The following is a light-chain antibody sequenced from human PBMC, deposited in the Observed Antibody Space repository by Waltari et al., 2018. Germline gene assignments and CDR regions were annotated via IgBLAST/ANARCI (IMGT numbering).Light chain of an antibody. J-gene: IGKJ1*01. CDR2: CAS. CDR3: QQYNNWPPWT. V-gene: IGKV3-15*01. Sequence: EIVMTQSPATLSVSPGERATLSCRASQSVRNNLVWYQQNPGQAPRLLIYCASTRVTGIPARFSGSGSGTEFPLTISSLQSEDFAVYYCQQYNNWPPWTFGQGTKVEIK. CDR1: QSVRNN.